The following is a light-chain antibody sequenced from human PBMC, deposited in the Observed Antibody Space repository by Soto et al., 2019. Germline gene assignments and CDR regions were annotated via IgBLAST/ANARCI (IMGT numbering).Light chain of an antibody. CDR2: GVT. Sequence: QSALTQPASVSGSPGQSITISCTGTSSDIGGYNYVSWYQQHPGKAPKLMIYGVTNRPSGVSNRFSGSKSGNTASLTISGLQAEDEADYYCSSYTITSTPDVFGTGTKLTVL. J-gene: IGLJ1*01. CDR3: SSYTITSTPDV. CDR1: SSDIGGYNY. V-gene: IGLV2-14*01.